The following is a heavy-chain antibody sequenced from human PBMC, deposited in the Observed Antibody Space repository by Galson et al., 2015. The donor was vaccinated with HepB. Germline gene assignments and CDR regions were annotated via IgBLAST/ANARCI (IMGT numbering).Heavy chain of an antibody. CDR3: ARGVSSGWPFDH. J-gene: IGHJ4*02. D-gene: IGHD6-19*01. Sequence: SVKVSCKASGYTFTSYGISWVRQATGQGLEWMGWISGYNANTNYAQKFQGRITMTTDTSTSTAYVELRSLRSDDTAVYYCARGVSSGWPFDHWGQGTPVTVSS. CDR2: ISGYNANT. V-gene: IGHV1-18*01. CDR1: GYTFTSYG.